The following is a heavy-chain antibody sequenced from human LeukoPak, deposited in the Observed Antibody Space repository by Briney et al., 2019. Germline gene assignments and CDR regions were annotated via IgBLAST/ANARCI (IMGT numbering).Heavy chain of an antibody. CDR2: ISGSGGST. V-gene: IGHV3-23*01. CDR1: GFTINNYA. J-gene: IGHJ4*02. CDR3: AKVWHYDILAGIY. D-gene: IGHD3-9*01. Sequence: GGSLRLSCAASGFTINNYAMSWVRQAPGKGLEWVSIISGSGGSTNYADSVKGRFTISRDNSKNTLYLQMNSLRAEDTAVYYCAKVWHYDILAGIYWGQGTLVTVSS.